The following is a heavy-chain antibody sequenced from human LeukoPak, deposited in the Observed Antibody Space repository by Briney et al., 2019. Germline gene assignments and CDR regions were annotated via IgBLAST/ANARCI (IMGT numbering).Heavy chain of an antibody. J-gene: IGHJ6*03. V-gene: IGHV4-39*07. Sequence: SETLSLTCTVSGGSISSSSYYWGWIRQPPGKGLEWIGSIYYSGSTYYNPSLKSRVTISVDTSKNQFSLKLSSVTAADTAVYYCARDRSYSSSWYDYYYYYMDVWGKGTTVTISS. D-gene: IGHD6-13*01. CDR1: GGSISSSSYY. CDR3: ARDRSYSSSWYDYYYYYMDV. CDR2: IYYSGST.